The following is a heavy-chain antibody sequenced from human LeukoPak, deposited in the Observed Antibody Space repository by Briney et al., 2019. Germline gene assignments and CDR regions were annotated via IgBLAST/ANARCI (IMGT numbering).Heavy chain of an antibody. CDR2: ISGSGDNT. Sequence: GGSLRLSCEASGFTFSNYWMHWVRQPPGKGLEWVSGISGSGDNTYYADSVKGRFTISRDNSKNTLYVQVNSLGTEDTAAYYCAKGSYYDSSGSFYFDYWGQGTLVTVSS. CDR3: AKGSYYDSSGSFYFDY. V-gene: IGHV3-23*01. J-gene: IGHJ4*02. CDR1: GFTFSNYW. D-gene: IGHD3-22*01.